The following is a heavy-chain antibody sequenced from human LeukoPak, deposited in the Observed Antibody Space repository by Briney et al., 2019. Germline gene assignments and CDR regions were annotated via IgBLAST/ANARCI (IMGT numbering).Heavy chain of an antibody. Sequence: SETLSLTCTVSGGSISSYHWSWIRQPAGKGLEWIGRIYASGNTNYNPSLKSRVTMSVDASKNQFSLKLSSVTAADTAVYYCARTDYSGSRGMDVWGQGTTVTVSS. V-gene: IGHV4-4*07. CDR3: ARTDYSGSRGMDV. J-gene: IGHJ6*02. CDR1: GGSISSYH. CDR2: IYASGNT. D-gene: IGHD4-11*01.